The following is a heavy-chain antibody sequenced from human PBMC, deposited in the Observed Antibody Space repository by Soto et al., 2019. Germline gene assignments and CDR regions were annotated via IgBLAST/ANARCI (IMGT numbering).Heavy chain of an antibody. J-gene: IGHJ6*02. CDR2: IYPDDSDT. D-gene: IGHD3-9*01. Sequence: GESLKISCKSSGYSFSSYWIAWVRLMPGKGLEWMGSIYPDDSDTKYSPSFQGQVTISADKSISAAYLQWSSLKASDTAIYYCARNSLTGYYNYYYSMDVWGQGXTVTV. CDR1: GYSFSSYW. V-gene: IGHV5-51*01. CDR3: ARNSLTGYYNYYYSMDV.